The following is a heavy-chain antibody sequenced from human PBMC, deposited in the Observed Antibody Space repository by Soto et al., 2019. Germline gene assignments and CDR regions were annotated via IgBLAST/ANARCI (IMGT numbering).Heavy chain of an antibody. CDR2: IYHSGST. V-gene: IGHV4-30-2*02. D-gene: IGHD2-2*02. CDR3: ASVTRTCISTSCYRYYYGMDV. Sequence: PSETLSLTCAVSGGSISSGGYSWSWIRQPPGKGLEWIGYIYHSGSTYYNPSLKSRVTISVDTSKNQFSLKLSSVTAADTAVYYCASVTRTCISTSCYRYYYGMDVWGQGTTVTV. CDR1: GGSISSGGYS. J-gene: IGHJ6*02.